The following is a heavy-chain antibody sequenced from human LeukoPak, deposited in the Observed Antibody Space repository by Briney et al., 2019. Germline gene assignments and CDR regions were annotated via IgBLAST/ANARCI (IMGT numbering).Heavy chain of an antibody. V-gene: IGHV3-30*18. J-gene: IGHJ4*02. CDR3: AKDTPQWLVLNAFDY. CDR2: ISYDGSNK. CDR1: GFTFSSYG. Sequence: GGSLRLSCAACGFTFSSYGMHWVRQAPGKGLEWVAVISYDGSNKYYADSVKGRFTISRDNSKNTLYLQMNSLRAEDTAVYYCAKDTPQWLVLNAFDYWGQGTLVTVSS. D-gene: IGHD6-19*01.